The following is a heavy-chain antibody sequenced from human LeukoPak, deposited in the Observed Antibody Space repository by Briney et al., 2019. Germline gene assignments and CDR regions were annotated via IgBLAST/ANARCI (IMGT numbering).Heavy chain of an antibody. J-gene: IGHJ4*02. CDR2: IYSGGST. CDR1: GLTVSSNY. Sequence: PGGSLRLSRAASGLTVSSNYMSWVRQAPGKGLEWVSVIYSGGSTEYTDSVKGRLTISRDNSKNMVYLQMNSLRAEDTAVYYCARGDSGSWNYKRGFDYWGQGTLVTVSS. V-gene: IGHV3-53*01. CDR3: ARGDSGSWNYKRGFDY. D-gene: IGHD1-26*01.